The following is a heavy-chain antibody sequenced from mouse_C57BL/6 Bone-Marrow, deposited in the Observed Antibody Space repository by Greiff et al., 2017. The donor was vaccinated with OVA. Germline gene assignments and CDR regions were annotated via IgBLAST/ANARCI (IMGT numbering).Heavy chain of an antibody. J-gene: IGHJ3*01. Sequence: QVQLKQPGAELVKPGASVKLSCKASGYTFTSYWMHWVKQRPGRGLEWIGMIHPNSGSTNYNEKFKSKATLTVDKSSSTAYMQLSSLTSEDSAVYYCAVYYGNYPLAYWGQGTLVTVSA. CDR3: AVYYGNYPLAY. CDR2: IHPNSGST. D-gene: IGHD2-1*01. V-gene: IGHV1-64*01. CDR1: GYTFTSYW.